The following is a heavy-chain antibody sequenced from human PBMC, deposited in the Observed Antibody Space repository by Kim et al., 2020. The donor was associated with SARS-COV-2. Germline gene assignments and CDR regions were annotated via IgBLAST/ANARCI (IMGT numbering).Heavy chain of an antibody. CDR1: GFTFRSYA. D-gene: IGHD6-13*01. CDR3: AKEGGSSWDFDY. CDR2: ISDSAGRT. J-gene: IGHJ4*02. Sequence: GGSLRLSCAASGFTFRSYAMSWVRRAPGKGLEWVSTISDSAGRTYDADSVKGRFTISRDNSKNTLYLQMNSLRAEDTADYYCAKEGGSSWDFDYWGEGT. V-gene: IGHV3-23*01.